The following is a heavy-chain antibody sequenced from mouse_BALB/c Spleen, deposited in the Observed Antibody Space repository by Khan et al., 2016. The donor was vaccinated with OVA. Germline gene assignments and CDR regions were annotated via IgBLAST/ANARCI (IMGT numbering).Heavy chain of an antibody. V-gene: IGHV9-3-1*01. CDR2: INTYTGEP. Sequence: QIQLVQSGPELKKPGETVKISCKASGHTFTNFGMNWVKQAPGKGLKWMGWINTYTGEPTYADDFNGRFAFSLEASDSTVYLQINNLTTEDTATXFCARPPFFSYAMDYWGQGTSVTVSS. J-gene: IGHJ4*01. CDR1: GHTFTNFG. CDR3: ARPPFFSYAMDY.